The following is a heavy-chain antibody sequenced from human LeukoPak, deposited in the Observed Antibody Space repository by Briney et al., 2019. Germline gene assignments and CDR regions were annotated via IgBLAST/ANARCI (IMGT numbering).Heavy chain of an antibody. CDR2: ISYDGSNK. Sequence: GGSLRLSCAASGFTFGSYAMHWVRQAPGKGLEWVAVISYDGSNKYYADSVKGRFTISRDNSKNTLYLQMNSLRAEDTAVYYCARGDSSGRYMDVWGKGTTVTVSS. D-gene: IGHD6-19*01. V-gene: IGHV3-30*01. CDR3: ARGDSSGRYMDV. J-gene: IGHJ6*03. CDR1: GFTFGSYA.